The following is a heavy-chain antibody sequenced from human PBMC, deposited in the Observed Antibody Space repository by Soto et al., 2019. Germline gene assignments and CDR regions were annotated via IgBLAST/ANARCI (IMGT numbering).Heavy chain of an antibody. CDR2: IWYDGSNK. CDR1: GFTFSSYG. CDR3: ARSLTGKNWYFDL. J-gene: IGHJ2*01. V-gene: IGHV3-33*01. Sequence: QVQLVESGGGVVQPGRSLRLSCAASGFTFSSYGMHWVRQAPGKGLEWVAVIWYDGSNKYYADSVKGRFTISRENSKETVFLQMHSLRGEETGVDYLARSLTGKNWYFDLWGRGTLVTVSS. D-gene: IGHD7-27*01.